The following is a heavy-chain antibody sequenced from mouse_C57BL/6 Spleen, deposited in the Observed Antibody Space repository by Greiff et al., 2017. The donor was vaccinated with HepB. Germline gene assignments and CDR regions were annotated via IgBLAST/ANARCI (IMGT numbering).Heavy chain of an antibody. Sequence: VQLQQPGAELVMPGASVKLSCKASGYTFTSYWMHWVKQRPGQGLEWIGEIDPSDSYTNYNQKFKGKSTLTVDKSSSTAYMQLSSLTSEDSAVYYCARRGGGAYGNYRYFDVWGTGTTVTVSS. J-gene: IGHJ1*03. CDR1: GYTFTSYW. D-gene: IGHD2-1*01. CDR3: ARRGGGAYGNYRYFDV. V-gene: IGHV1-69*01. CDR2: IDPSDSYT.